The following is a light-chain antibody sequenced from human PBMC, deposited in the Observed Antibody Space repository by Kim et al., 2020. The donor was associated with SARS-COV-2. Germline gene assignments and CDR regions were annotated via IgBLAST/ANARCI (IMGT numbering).Light chain of an antibody. Sequence: QSALTQPASVSGSPGQSITISCTGTSSDVGTYNFVSWYQQHPGKAPKLMIYDVNNRLSGVSNRFSGSKSGNTASLTISGLQAEDEADYYCNSYTTSNTYVFGSGTKVTVL. CDR1: SSDVGTYNF. CDR2: DVN. J-gene: IGLJ1*01. V-gene: IGLV2-14*03. CDR3: NSYTTSNTYV.